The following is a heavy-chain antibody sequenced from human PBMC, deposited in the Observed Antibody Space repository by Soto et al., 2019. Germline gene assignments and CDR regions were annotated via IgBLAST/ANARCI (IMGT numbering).Heavy chain of an antibody. V-gene: IGHV1-8*01. D-gene: IGHD4-4*01. J-gene: IGHJ3*01. CDR1: GLAFPIDD. Sequence: QVQLVQSGAEVKKPGASVQVSCKASGLAFPIDDIIWVRQTIGQGLEFMGWMNPSGRNTGYAQKFQGRATFTWNTPTSTAYMDLSSLRSEDTAVYYCARYRTTVPVAFDVWGQGTMVTVSS. CDR3: ARYRTTVPVAFDV. CDR2: MNPSGRNT.